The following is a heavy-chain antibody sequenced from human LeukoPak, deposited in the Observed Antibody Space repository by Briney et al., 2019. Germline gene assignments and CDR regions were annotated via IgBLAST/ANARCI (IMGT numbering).Heavy chain of an antibody. J-gene: IGHJ4*02. CDR2: IYSDGST. V-gene: IGHV3-53*01. Sequence: GGSLRLSCAASGFGVSSNYITWVRQAPGKGLGWVSVIYSDGSTKYADSVKARFTVSRDNSKNTVYLQMNRLRVEDTALYYCARATLDNWGQGTLVTVSS. CDR3: ARATLDN. CDR1: GFGVSSNY.